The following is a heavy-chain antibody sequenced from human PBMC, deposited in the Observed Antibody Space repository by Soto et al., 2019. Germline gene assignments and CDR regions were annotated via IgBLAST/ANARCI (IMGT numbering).Heavy chain of an antibody. Sequence: GGSLRLSCAISGFSVSSNYLSWVRQAPGKGLEWVSVHYSGGSTYYADSVQGRFTISRDKSNNTLYLQMRRVRAEDTAVYFCARHRHPRGTVGATSPLDPWGQGTQVTVPQ. D-gene: IGHD1-26*01. CDR1: GFSVSSNY. CDR3: ARHRHPRGTVGATSPLDP. CDR2: HYSGGST. V-gene: IGHV3-53*01. J-gene: IGHJ5*02.